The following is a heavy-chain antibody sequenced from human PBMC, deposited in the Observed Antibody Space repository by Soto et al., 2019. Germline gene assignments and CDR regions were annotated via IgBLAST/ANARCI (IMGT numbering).Heavy chain of an antibody. V-gene: IGHV3-73*01. J-gene: IGHJ6*03. D-gene: IGHD3-3*01. CDR3: SRQASDFWSGKPQYYMDV. CDR2: IRSKPNNYAT. CDR1: VFTFSGSA. Sequence: EVQLVESGGGLVQPGGSLKLSCAASVFTFSGSAMHWVRQASGKGLEWVGRIRSKPNNYATAYGASVKGRFTISRDDSKNTAYLQMNSLNTEDTAVYYCSRQASDFWSGKPQYYMDVWGKGTTVTVSS.